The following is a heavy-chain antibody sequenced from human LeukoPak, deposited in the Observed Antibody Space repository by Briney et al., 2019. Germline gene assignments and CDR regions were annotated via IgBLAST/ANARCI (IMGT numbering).Heavy chain of an antibody. CDR1: GFTFSSYN. J-gene: IGHJ4*02. D-gene: IGHD6-13*01. V-gene: IGHV3-30*03. Sequence: GGSLRLSCAASGFTFSSYNMHWVRQAPGKGLEWVAVISYDGSNKYHADSVKGRFTISRDNSKSTLYLQMNSLRPEDTAAYYCARGSSFDYWGQGTLVTVSS. CDR2: ISYDGSNK. CDR3: ARGSSFDY.